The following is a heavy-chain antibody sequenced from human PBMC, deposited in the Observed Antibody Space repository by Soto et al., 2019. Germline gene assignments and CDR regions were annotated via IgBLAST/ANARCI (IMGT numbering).Heavy chain of an antibody. Sequence: EVQLLESGGGLVQPGGSLRLSCAASGFTFSSYAMSWVRQAPGKGLEWVSAISGSGGSTYYADSVKGRFTISRDNSKNARYLQMNSRRAEDTAVYYCATGRGLYYYYGMDVWGQGTTVTVSS. CDR1: GFTFSSYA. CDR3: ATGRGLYYYYGMDV. CDR2: ISGSGGST. V-gene: IGHV3-23*01. J-gene: IGHJ6*02. D-gene: IGHD3-10*01.